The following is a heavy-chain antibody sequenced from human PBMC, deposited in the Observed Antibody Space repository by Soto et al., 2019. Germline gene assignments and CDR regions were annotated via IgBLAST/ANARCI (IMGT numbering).Heavy chain of an antibody. Sequence: QVQLQESGPGLVKPSETLSLTCTVSGGSISSYYWSWIRQPPGKGLEWIGYIYYSGSTNYNPSLKSRVTISVDTSKNQFSLKLSSVTAADTAVYYCARQRDSGYDDFDYWGQGTLVTVSS. CDR2: IYYSGST. CDR1: GGSISSYY. D-gene: IGHD5-12*01. V-gene: IGHV4-59*08. CDR3: ARQRDSGYDDFDY. J-gene: IGHJ4*02.